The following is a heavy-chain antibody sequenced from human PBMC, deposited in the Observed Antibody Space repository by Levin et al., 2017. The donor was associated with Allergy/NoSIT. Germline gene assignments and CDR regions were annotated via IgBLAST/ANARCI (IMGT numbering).Heavy chain of an antibody. V-gene: IGHV5-51*01. CDR2: IYPGDSDT. J-gene: IGHJ5*02. CDR1: GYSFTSYW. D-gene: IGHD2-15*01. Sequence: SCKGSGYSFTSYWIGWVRQMPGKGLEWMGIIYPGDSDTRYSPSFQGQVTISADKSISTAYLQWSSLKASDTAMYYCARHYCSGGSCYSGWFDPWGQGTLVTVSS. CDR3: ARHYCSGGSCYSGWFDP.